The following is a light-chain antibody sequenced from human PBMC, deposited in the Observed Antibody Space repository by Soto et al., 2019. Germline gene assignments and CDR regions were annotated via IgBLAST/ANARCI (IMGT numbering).Light chain of an antibody. Sequence: QSLLTQPPSVSAAPGQKVTISCSGSSSNIGENYVSWYQQLPGTAPKLLIYQNNKRPSGIPDRFSGSKSGTSATLGITGLQTGDEADYYCGTWDSSLSAWVFGGGTNSPS. CDR1: SSNIGENY. CDR2: QNN. V-gene: IGLV1-51*02. J-gene: IGLJ3*02. CDR3: GTWDSSLSAWV.